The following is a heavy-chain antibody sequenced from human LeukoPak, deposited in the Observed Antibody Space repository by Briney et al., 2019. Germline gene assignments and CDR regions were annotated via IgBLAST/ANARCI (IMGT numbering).Heavy chain of an antibody. J-gene: IGHJ6*02. CDR2: IYSGGST. D-gene: IGHD6-25*01. Sequence: GGSLRLSCAASGFTVSSNYMSWVRQAPGKGLEWVSVIYSGGSTYYADSVKGRFTISRDNSKNTLYLQMNSLRAEDTAVYYCARDQRLYYYGMDVWGQGTTVIVSS. V-gene: IGHV3-66*01. CDR3: ARDQRLYYYGMDV. CDR1: GFTVSSNY.